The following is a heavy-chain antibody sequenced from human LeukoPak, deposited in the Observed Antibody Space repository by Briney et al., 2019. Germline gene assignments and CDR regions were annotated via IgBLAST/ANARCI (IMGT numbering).Heavy chain of an antibody. CDR1: GFTFSSYS. CDR3: ARDLYCTNGVCYNKFDY. Sequence: GGSLRLSCAASGFTFSSYSMNWVRQAPGKGLEWVSYISSSSSTIYYADSVKGRFTISRDNAKNSLYLQMNSLRAEDTAVYYCARDLYCTNGVCYNKFDYWGQGTLVTVSS. D-gene: IGHD2-8*01. CDR2: ISSSSSTI. V-gene: IGHV3-48*01. J-gene: IGHJ4*02.